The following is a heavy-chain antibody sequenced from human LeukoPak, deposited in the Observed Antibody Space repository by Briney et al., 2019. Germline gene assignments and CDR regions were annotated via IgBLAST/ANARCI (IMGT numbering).Heavy chain of an antibody. CDR2: IYYSGST. V-gene: IGHV4-30-4*08. Sequence: SETLSLTCTVSGGSISSYYWSWIRQPPGKGLEWIGYIYYSGSTYYNPSLKSRVTISVDTSKNQFSLKLSSVTAADTAVYYCAREAEYCSSTSCYTLFDYWGQGTLVTVSS. J-gene: IGHJ4*02. D-gene: IGHD2-2*02. CDR1: GGSISSYY. CDR3: AREAEYCSSTSCYTLFDY.